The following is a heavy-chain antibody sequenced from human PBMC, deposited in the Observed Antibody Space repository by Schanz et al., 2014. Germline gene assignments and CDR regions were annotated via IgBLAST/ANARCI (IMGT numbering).Heavy chain of an antibody. J-gene: IGHJ4*02. Sequence: EVQLVESGGGLVQPGGPLRLSCAASGFSVGNKHMNWVRQAPGKGLEWVAFIYIDGNTYYADSVKGRFTISRDNAKNSLYLEMNSLRAEDTALYCCARDRRNADLDYWGQGTLVTVSS. CDR2: IYIDGNT. D-gene: IGHD1-1*01. V-gene: IGHV3-66*01. CDR3: ARDRRNADLDY. CDR1: GFSVGNKH.